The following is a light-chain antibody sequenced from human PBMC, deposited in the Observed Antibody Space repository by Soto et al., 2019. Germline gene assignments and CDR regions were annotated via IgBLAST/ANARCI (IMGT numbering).Light chain of an antibody. CDR3: QQYNAWPGT. CDR1: QSISSS. CDR2: GAS. J-gene: IGKJ1*01. Sequence: EIVMTRFPATLSASQGQRATLSCRASQSISSSLAWYQKKPGQTPRLLIYGASIRATGIPARFSRIVSGTHFTLTIHRLQSEDCGTYEGQQYNAWPGTFGPVTKLDIK. V-gene: IGKV3-15*01.